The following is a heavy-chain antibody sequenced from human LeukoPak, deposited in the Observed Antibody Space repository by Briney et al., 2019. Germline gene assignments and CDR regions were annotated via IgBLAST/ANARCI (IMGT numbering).Heavy chain of an antibody. V-gene: IGHV3-48*01. CDR3: ARDCPSSGSDYYYYYMDV. Sequence: GGSLRLSCAASGFAFSSYNMNWVRQAPGKGLEWVSYIGAGGSTMHYADSVKGRFTISRDNVKNSLYLQLNSLRAEDTAVYWCARDCPSSGSDYYYYYMDVWGKGTTVTVSS. D-gene: IGHD6-19*01. CDR2: IGAGGSTM. CDR1: GFAFSSYN. J-gene: IGHJ6*03.